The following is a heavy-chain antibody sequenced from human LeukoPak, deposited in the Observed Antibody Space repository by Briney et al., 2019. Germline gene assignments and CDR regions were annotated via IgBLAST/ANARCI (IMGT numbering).Heavy chain of an antibody. J-gene: IGHJ4*02. CDR1: GFTFSYYG. D-gene: IGHD2-15*01. V-gene: IGHV3-30*03. CDR2: ISDDGSNE. Sequence: AGGSLRLSCAASGFTFSYYGMHWVRQAPGKGLEWVAVISDDGSNEYYIDSVKGRFTISRDNSKNTLFLQMNSLRAEDTAVYYCAAGLLGCRGGSCYPTDYWGQGTLVTVSS. CDR3: AAGLLGCRGGSCYPTDY.